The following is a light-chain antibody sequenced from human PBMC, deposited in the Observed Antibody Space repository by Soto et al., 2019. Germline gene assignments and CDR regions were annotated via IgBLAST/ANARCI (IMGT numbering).Light chain of an antibody. CDR3: QQYGSSPLT. V-gene: IGKV3-20*01. CDR2: GAS. J-gene: IGKJ4*01. Sequence: EFVLTQSPGSLSLSPGERATLSCRASQSVSSDYLAWYQQKPGQAPRLVIYGASSRATGIPDRFSGSGSGSDFTLTISRLEPEDFAVYYCQQYGSSPLTFGGGTKVEIK. CDR1: QSVSSDY.